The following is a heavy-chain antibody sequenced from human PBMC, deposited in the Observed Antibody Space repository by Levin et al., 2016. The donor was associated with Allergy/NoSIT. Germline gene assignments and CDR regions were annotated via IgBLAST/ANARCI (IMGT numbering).Heavy chain of an antibody. D-gene: IGHD2-8*02. V-gene: IGHV3-72*01. CDR1: GFTLSDHY. Sequence: GGSLRLSCAASGFTLSDHYVDWVRQAPGKGLEWVGRTRNKVNRYTTEYAASVKGRFTISRDDSKYSVYLQMNSLRTEDTAVYYCCSPQGGWRIVYWGRGTLVTVSS. CDR3: CSPQGGWRIVY. CDR2: TRNKVNRYTT. J-gene: IGHJ4*02.